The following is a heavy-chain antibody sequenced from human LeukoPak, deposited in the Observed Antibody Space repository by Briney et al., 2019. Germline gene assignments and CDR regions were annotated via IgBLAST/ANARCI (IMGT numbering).Heavy chain of an antibody. J-gene: IGHJ4*02. D-gene: IGHD3-10*02. Sequence: PGGSLRLSCAASGFTFSSYAMHWVRQAPGKGLEWVAVISYDGSNKYYADSVKGRFTISRDNSKNTLYLQMNSLRAEDTAVYYCAKDPPRYAPGAGDYWGQGTLVTVSS. CDR1: GFTFSSYA. CDR2: ISYDGSNK. CDR3: AKDPPRYAPGAGDY. V-gene: IGHV3-30*04.